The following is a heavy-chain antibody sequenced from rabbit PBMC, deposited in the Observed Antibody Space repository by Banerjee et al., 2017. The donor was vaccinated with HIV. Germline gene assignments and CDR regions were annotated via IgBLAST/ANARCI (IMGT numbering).Heavy chain of an antibody. CDR3: ARWDSSVANGMDF. D-gene: IGHD4-1*01. Sequence: QSLEESGGGLVKPGGTLTLTCKASGFDFSSYYYMCWVRQAPGKGLEWIACIYAGSGSTYYASWAKGRFTISKASSTTVTLQMTSLTAADTATYFCARWDSSVANGMDFWGPGTLVTVS. CDR2: IYAGSGST. J-gene: IGHJ6*01. V-gene: IGHV1S40*01. CDR1: GFDFSSYYY.